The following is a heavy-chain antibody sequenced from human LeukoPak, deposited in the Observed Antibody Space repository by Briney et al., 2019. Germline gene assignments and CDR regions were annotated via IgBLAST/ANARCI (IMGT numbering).Heavy chain of an antibody. CDR3: ARATGTKVPPGY. D-gene: IGHD1-7*01. J-gene: IGHJ4*02. CDR1: GGSFSNYY. Sequence: SETLSLTCAVYGGSFSNYYWNWIRQPPGKGLEWIGEINHSGRNNYNPSLKSRVTISVDTSKNQFSLKLSSVTAADTAVYYCARATGTKVPPGYWGQGTLVTVSS. CDR2: INHSGRN. V-gene: IGHV4-34*01.